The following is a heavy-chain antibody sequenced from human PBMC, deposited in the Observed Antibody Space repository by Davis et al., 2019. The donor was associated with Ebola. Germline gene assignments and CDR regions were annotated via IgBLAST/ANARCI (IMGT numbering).Heavy chain of an antibody. V-gene: IGHV3-30*04. CDR3: AGYGDYWDALGYYYYYGMDV. CDR2: ISYDGSNK. Sequence: GESLKISCAASGFTFSSYAMHWVRQAPGKGLEWVAVISYDGSNKYYADSVKGRFPISRDNSKNTLYLQMNSLRAEDTAVYYCAGYGDYWDALGYYYYYGMDVWGKGTTVTVFS. J-gene: IGHJ6*04. D-gene: IGHD4-17*01. CDR1: GFTFSSYA.